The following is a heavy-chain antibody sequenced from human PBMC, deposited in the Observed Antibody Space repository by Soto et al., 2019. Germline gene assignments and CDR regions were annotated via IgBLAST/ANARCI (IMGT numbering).Heavy chain of an antibody. Sequence: SETLSLTCTVSGGSISSSYYYWGWIRQPPGKGLEWIGSIYYSGSTYYNPSLKSRVTISVDTSKNQFSLKLSSVTAADTAVYYCARPGNYGSGSYLYYMDYWGQGTLVTVSS. CDR2: IYYSGST. J-gene: IGHJ4*02. CDR3: ARPGNYGSGSYLYYMDY. V-gene: IGHV4-39*01. CDR1: GGSISSSYYY. D-gene: IGHD3-10*01.